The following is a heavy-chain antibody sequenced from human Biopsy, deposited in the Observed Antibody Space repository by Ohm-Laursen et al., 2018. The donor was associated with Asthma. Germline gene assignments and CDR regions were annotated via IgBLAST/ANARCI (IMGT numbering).Heavy chain of an antibody. CDR1: GYSLTDLS. CDR3: ASDFPKDYVRYNFQF. D-gene: IGHD4-17*01. V-gene: IGHV1-24*01. Sequence: GSSVKVSCKFSGYSLTDLSMHWVRQAPGQGLEWMGGHDHEEGGTVNARRFQGRVTMTEDTSTDTAYVELSSLSSDDTAVYYCASDFPKDYVRYNFQFWGQGTLVTVSS. J-gene: IGHJ4*02. CDR2: HDHEEGGT.